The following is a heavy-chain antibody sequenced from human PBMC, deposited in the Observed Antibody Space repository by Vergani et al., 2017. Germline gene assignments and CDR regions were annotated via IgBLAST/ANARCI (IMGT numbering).Heavy chain of an antibody. CDR2: INPVTGGT. CDR1: GGTFSSYT. CDR3: ARPLQPGGNSHWYFDL. V-gene: IGHV1-2*02. J-gene: IGHJ2*01. D-gene: IGHD4-23*01. Sequence: QVQLVQSGAEVKKPGSSVKVSCKASGGTFSSYTISWVRQAPGQGLEWMGWINPVTGGTNYAQKFEDRVRLSLDTSITTGYMTLRRLTSGDTAMYYCARPLQPGGNSHWYFDLWGRGTLVSVSS.